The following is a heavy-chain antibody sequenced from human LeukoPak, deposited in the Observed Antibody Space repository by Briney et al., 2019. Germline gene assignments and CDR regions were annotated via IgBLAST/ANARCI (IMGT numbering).Heavy chain of an antibody. D-gene: IGHD6-13*01. CDR2: ISGSGGST. J-gene: IGHJ4*02. Sequence: GGSLRLSCAASGFTFSSYAMSWVRQAPGKGLEWVSAISGSGGSTYYADSVKGRFTISRDNAKNSLYLQMNSLRAEDTAVYYCAREGAHSSSWYRGIDYWGQGTLVTVSS. V-gene: IGHV3-23*01. CDR3: AREGAHSSSWYRGIDY. CDR1: GFTFSSYA.